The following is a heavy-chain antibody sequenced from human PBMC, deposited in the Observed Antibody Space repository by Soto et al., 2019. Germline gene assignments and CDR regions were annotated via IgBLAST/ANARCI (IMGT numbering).Heavy chain of an antibody. Sequence: ASVKVSCKASGYTFTSYYMHWVRQAPGQGLEWMGIINPSGGSTSYAQKFQGRVTMTRDTSTSTVYMELSSLRSEDTAVYYCARVFRYYYDSSGYSPPGYWGQGTLVTVSS. CDR2: INPSGGST. J-gene: IGHJ4*02. CDR1: GYTFTSYY. CDR3: ARVFRYYYDSSGYSPPGY. V-gene: IGHV1-46*01. D-gene: IGHD3-22*01.